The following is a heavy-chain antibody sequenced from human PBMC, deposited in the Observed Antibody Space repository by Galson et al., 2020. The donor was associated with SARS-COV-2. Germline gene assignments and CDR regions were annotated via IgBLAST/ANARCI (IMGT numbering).Heavy chain of an antibody. D-gene: IGHD2-2*01. CDR1: GYTFTGYY. J-gene: IGHJ4*02. CDR3: ARDAEDIVVVPAATIDY. Sequence: ASVKVSCKASGYTFTGYYLHWVRQAPGQGLEWMGWLNPHSGGTNYAQKFQGRVTMTRDTSISTAYMELSRLRSDDTAVYYCARDAEDIVVVPAATIDYWGQGTLVTVSS. CDR2: LNPHSGGT. V-gene: IGHV1-2*02.